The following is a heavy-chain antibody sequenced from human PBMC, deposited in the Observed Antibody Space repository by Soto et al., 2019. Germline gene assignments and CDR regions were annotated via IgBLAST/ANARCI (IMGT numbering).Heavy chain of an antibody. D-gene: IGHD3-3*01. J-gene: IGHJ4*02. V-gene: IGHV1-18*04. CDR1: GYTFTSYG. Sequence: ASLKVSCKASGYTFTSYGISWVRQAPGQGLEWMGWISAYNGNTNYAQKLQGRVTMTTDTSTSTAYMELRSLRSDDTAVYYCARFKNTIFGVVNDPDYWGQGTLVTVSS. CDR2: ISAYNGNT. CDR3: ARFKNTIFGVVNDPDY.